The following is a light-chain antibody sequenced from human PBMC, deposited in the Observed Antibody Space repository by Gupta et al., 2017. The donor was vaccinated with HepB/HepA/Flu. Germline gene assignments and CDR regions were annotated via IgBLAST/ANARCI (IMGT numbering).Light chain of an antibody. CDR1: ALSKQY. Sequence: SYELTQPPSVSVPPGQTARITCSGDALSKQYAYWYQQKPGQAPVLVIYKDSERPSGIPERFSGSRSGTTVTLTISGVQAEDEADYYCQSADSSGTRWVFGGGTKLTVL. CDR3: QSADSSGTRWV. V-gene: IGLV3-25*03. CDR2: KDS. J-gene: IGLJ3*02.